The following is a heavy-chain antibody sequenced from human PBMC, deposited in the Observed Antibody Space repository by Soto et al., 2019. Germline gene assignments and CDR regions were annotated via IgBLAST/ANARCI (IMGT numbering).Heavy chain of an antibody. D-gene: IGHD6-13*01. CDR3: ARRVAAAGSFDY. CDR2: IYYSGTA. V-gene: IGHV4-39*01. CDR1: GGSISGSGHY. Sequence: SETLSLTCTVSGGSISGSGHYWDWIRKPPGKGLEWIGTIYYSGTAHFSPSLKSRVAISVDTSMNQFSLKLSSVTAADTAVFYRARRVAAAGSFDYWGQGTLVTVSS. J-gene: IGHJ4*02.